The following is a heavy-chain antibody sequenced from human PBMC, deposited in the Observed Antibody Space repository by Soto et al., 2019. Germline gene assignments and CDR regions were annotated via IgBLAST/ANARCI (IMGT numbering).Heavy chain of an antibody. Sequence: QITLKESGPTLVKPTQTLTQTCTFSGFSLSTSGVGVGWIHQPPGKALEWLALIYWDDDKRYSPSLKSRLTITKDTSKNQVVLTMTNMDPVDTATSYCAHPTLWFGERVDAFDIWGQGTMVTVSS. V-gene: IGHV2-5*02. CDR2: IYWDDDK. CDR1: GFSLSTSGVG. D-gene: IGHD3-10*01. J-gene: IGHJ3*02. CDR3: AHPTLWFGERVDAFDI.